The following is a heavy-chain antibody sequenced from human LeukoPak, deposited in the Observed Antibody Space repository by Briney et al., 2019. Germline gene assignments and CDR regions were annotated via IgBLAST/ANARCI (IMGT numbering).Heavy chain of an antibody. V-gene: IGHV1-2*02. J-gene: IGHJ4*02. Sequence: ASVKVPCKASGYTFTGYYMHWVRQAPGQGLEWMGWINPNSGGTNYAQKFQGRVTMTRDTSISTAYMELSRLRSEDTAVYYCARRAGAYSHPYDYWGQGTLVTVSS. CDR1: GYTFTGYY. D-gene: IGHD4/OR15-4a*01. CDR3: ARRAGAYSHPYDY. CDR2: INPNSGGT.